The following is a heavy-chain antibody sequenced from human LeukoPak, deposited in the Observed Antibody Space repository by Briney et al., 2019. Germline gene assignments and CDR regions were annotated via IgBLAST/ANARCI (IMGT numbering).Heavy chain of an antibody. V-gene: IGHV3-74*03. J-gene: IGHJ4*02. Sequence: GGSLRLSCAASGFTFSSHWMHWVRQAPGKGLVWVSRINGDGSNTTYADSVKGRFTISRDNAKNSVFLQMNSLRAEDTAVYYCVRDGGVSGYDLLDYWGQGTLVTVSS. CDR1: GFTFSSHW. D-gene: IGHD5-12*01. CDR2: INGDGSNT. CDR3: VRDGGVSGYDLLDY.